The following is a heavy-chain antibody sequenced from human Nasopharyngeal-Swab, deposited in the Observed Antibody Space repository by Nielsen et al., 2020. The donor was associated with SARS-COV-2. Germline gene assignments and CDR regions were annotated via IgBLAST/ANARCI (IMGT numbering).Heavy chain of an antibody. CDR2: ISYDGSNK. Sequence: GASLKISWAASGFTFSSYGMHWVRQAPGKGLEWVAVISYDGSNKYYADSVKGRFTIPRDNSKNTLYLQMNSLRAEDTAVYYCAKEPGVLWFGELFSYGMDVWGQGTTVTVSS. D-gene: IGHD3-10*01. CDR1: GFTFSSYG. J-gene: IGHJ6*02. CDR3: AKEPGVLWFGELFSYGMDV. V-gene: IGHV3-30*18.